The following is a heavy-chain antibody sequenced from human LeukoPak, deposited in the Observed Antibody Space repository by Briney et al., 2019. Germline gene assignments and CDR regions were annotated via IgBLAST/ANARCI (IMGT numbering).Heavy chain of an antibody. CDR1: GDSVSSNSAA. J-gene: IGHJ6*03. CDR3: ARSYGSGSYIYYYYMDV. Sequence: SQTLSLTCAISGDSVSSNSAAWNWIRQSPSRGLEWLGRTYYRSKWYNDYAVSVKSRITINQDTSKNQFSLQLNSVTPEDTAVYYCARSYGSGSYIYYYYMDVWGKGTTVTISS. D-gene: IGHD3-10*01. V-gene: IGHV6-1*01. CDR2: TYYRSKWYN.